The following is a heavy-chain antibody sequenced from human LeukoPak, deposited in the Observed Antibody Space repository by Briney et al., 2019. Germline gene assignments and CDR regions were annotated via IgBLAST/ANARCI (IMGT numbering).Heavy chain of an antibody. CDR2: ISSSSSYI. CDR3: ARVPYCSGGSCYFDYYYGMDV. J-gene: IGHJ6*02. D-gene: IGHD2-15*01. Sequence: PGGSLRLSCAASGFTFSSYSMNWVRQAPGKGLEWVSSISSSSSYIYYADSVKGRFTISRDNAKNSLYLQMNSLRAEDTAVYYCARVPYCSGGSCYFDYYYGMDVWGQGTTVTVSS. V-gene: IGHV3-21*01. CDR1: GFTFSSYS.